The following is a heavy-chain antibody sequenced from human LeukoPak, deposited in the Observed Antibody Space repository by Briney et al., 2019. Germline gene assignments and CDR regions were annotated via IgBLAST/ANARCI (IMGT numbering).Heavy chain of an antibody. Sequence: GGSLRLSCAASGVTFSSYAITWVRQAPGKGLEWVSAISGSGGSTYYADSVKGRFTISRDNSKNTLYLQMNSLRAEDTAVYYCGKDRNWNGQFGYWGQGTLVTVSS. CDR3: GKDRNWNGQFGY. J-gene: IGHJ4*02. D-gene: IGHD1-1*01. V-gene: IGHV3-23*01. CDR2: ISGSGGST. CDR1: GVTFSSYA.